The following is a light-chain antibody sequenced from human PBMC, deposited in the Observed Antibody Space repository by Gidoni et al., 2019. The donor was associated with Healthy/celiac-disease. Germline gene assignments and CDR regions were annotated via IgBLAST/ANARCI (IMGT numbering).Light chain of an antibody. CDR2: GAS. J-gene: IGKJ4*01. CDR1: QSVSSSY. V-gene: IGKV3-20*01. CDR3: QQYGSSPLT. Sequence: EIVWTQSPGTLSLSPGERATLSCRAIQSVSSSYLAWYQQKPGQAPRLLIYGASSRATGIPDRFSGSGSGTDFTLTISRLEPEDFAVYYCQQYGSSPLTFGGGTKVEIK.